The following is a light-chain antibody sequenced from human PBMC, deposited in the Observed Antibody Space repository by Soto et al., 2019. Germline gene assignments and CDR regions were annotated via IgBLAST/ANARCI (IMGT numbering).Light chain of an antibody. CDR2: AAS. CDR3: QQYDNLPIT. Sequence: DIQMTQSPASLSASVGDRVTITCQASQGIGNSLNWYQQKPGKAPKLLLSAASNLETGGPSRFSGSGSGTDFAFIISSLQPEDIATYFCQQYDNLPITFGQGTRLEIK. J-gene: IGKJ5*01. V-gene: IGKV1-33*01. CDR1: QGIGNS.